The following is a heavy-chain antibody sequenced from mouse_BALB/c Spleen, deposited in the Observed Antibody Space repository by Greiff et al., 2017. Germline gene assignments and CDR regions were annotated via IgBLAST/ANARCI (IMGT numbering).Heavy chain of an antibody. CDR1: GYSITSDYV. V-gene: IGHV3-2*02. J-gene: IGHJ4*01. CDR3: ARVYYDYDEYAMDY. Sequence: VQLKQSGPGLVKPSQSLSFTCTVSGYSITSDYVWYWIRQFPGNKLEWMGYKSYSGSTSYNPSLKSRIPITQDTSKNQFFLQLNSVTTEDTATYYCARVYYDYDEYAMDYWGQGTSVTVSS. D-gene: IGHD2-4*01. CDR2: KSYSGST.